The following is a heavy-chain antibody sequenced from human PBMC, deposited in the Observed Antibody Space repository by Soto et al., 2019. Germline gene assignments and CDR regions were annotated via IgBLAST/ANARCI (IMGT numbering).Heavy chain of an antibody. CDR3: ARIGGYSQAVDP. Sequence: PSETLSLTCAVSGGSISSCGYSWSWIRQPPGKGLEWIGYIYHSGSTYYNPSLKSRVTISVDRSKNQFSLKLDSVTAADTAVFYCARIGGYSQAVDPWGQGTQVTVSS. V-gene: IGHV4-30-2*01. CDR1: GGSISSCGYS. J-gene: IGHJ5*02. D-gene: IGHD3-22*01. CDR2: IYHSGST.